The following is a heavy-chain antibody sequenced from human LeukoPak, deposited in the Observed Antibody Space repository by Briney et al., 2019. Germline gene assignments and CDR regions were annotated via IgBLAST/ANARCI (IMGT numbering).Heavy chain of an antibody. Sequence: QAGGSLRLSCAASGFSFSTYGIHWVRQAPGKALEWVASTSYDGKYIYYADSVTGRFIISRDNSKNTVNLQMYSLRVEDTAVYYCAKCRPPWNGDYYFDSWGQGTLVTVSS. D-gene: IGHD4-17*01. CDR1: GFSFSTYG. J-gene: IGHJ4*02. CDR3: AKCRPPWNGDYYFDS. V-gene: IGHV3-30*18. CDR2: TSYDGKYI.